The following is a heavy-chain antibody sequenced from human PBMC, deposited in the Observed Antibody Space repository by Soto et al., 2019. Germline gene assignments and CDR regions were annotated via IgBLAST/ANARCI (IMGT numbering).Heavy chain of an antibody. D-gene: IGHD3-10*01. J-gene: IGHJ6*02. CDR1: GGSISSYY. V-gene: IGHV4-59*01. Sequence: SETLSLTCTVSGGSISSYYWSWIRQPPGKGLEWIGYIYYSGSTNYNPSLKSRVTISVDTSKNQFSLKLSSVTAADTAVYYCARGEYYGSGRPKPAYYYYGMDVWGQGTTVTVSS. CDR3: ARGEYYGSGRPKPAYYYYGMDV. CDR2: IYYSGST.